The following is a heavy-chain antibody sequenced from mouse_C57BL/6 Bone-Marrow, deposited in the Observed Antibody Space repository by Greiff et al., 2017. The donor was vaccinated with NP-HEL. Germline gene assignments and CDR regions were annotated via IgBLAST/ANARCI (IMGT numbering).Heavy chain of an antibody. CDR1: GYTFTSYW. V-gene: IGHV1-7*01. CDR3: ATPDY. CDR2: INPSSGYT. Sequence: VKLMESGAELAKPGASVKLSCKASGYTFTSYWMHWVKQRPGQGLEWIGYINPSSGYTKYNQKFKDKATLTADKSLSTAYMQLSSLTYEDSSVYYCATPDYWGQGTTLTVSS. J-gene: IGHJ2*01.